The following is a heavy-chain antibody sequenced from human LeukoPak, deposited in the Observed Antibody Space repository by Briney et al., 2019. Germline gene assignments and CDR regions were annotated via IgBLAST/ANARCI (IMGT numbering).Heavy chain of an antibody. Sequence: SRINSDGSSRSYADSVKGRFTISRDNAKNTLYLQMNSLRAEDTAVYYCARDYDFWSGFQSYWGQGTLVTVSS. D-gene: IGHD3-3*01. V-gene: IGHV3-74*01. CDR2: INSDGSSR. J-gene: IGHJ4*02. CDR3: ARDYDFWSGFQSY.